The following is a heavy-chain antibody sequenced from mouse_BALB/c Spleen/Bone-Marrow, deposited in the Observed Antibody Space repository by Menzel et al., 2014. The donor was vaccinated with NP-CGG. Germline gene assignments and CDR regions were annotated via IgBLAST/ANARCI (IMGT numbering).Heavy chain of an antibody. Sequence: EVMLVESGGGLVKPGGSLKLSCAASGFTFSSYAMSWVRQTPEKGLEWVATISSGGSYTYYPDSVKGRFTISRDNAKNTLYLQMSSLRSEDTAMYYCARHAATGYFDVWGAGTTVTVSS. V-gene: IGHV5-9-3*01. CDR3: ARHAATGYFDV. J-gene: IGHJ1*01. CDR1: GFTFSSYA. CDR2: ISSGGSYT. D-gene: IGHD1-2*01.